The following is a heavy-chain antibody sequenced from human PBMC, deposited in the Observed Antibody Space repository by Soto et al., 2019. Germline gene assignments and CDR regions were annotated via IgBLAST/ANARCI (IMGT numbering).Heavy chain of an antibody. V-gene: IGHV5-10-1*01. CDR3: ARNQSIAGSCIY. CDR1: GYTFASFW. CDR2: IDPSDSYT. Sequence: PGESLKISCKGSGYTFASFWITWVRLMPGKGLEWMGRIDPSDSYTDYSPSFQGHVTISVDKSISTAYLQWSRLEPSDTAMYYCARNQSIAGSCIYWGQGTLVTVSS. D-gene: IGHD6-6*01. J-gene: IGHJ4*02.